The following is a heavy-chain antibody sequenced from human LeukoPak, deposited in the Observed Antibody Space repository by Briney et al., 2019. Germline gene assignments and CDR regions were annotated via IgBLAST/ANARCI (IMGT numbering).Heavy chain of an antibody. CDR3: ARDPPSGYYYDSSGSPFDY. D-gene: IGHD3-22*01. J-gene: IGHJ4*02. V-gene: IGHV1-46*01. CDR2: INPSGGST. CDR1: GYTFTSYY. Sequence: GVSVSVSCKASGYTFTSYYMHWVRQAPGHGLEWMGIINPSGGSTSYAQKFQGRVTMTRDTSTSRVYMELSSLRSEDTAVYYCARDPPSGYYYDSSGSPFDYWGQGTLVTVSS.